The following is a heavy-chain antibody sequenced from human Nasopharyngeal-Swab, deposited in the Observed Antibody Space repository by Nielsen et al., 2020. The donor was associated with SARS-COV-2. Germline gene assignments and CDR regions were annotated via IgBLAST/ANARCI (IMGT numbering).Heavy chain of an antibody. J-gene: IGHJ4*02. D-gene: IGHD6-13*01. V-gene: IGHV3-53*01. CDR3: ARRQASSWSLDY. Sequence: GGSLRLSCAASGFRFDVYSMSWVRQAPGKGLEWVSVIYRGGNTYYADSVKGRFTISRDNSRNTLYLQMNSLRGEDTAVYYCARRQASSWSLDYWGQGTLVTVSS. CDR1: GFRFDVYS. CDR2: IYRGGNT.